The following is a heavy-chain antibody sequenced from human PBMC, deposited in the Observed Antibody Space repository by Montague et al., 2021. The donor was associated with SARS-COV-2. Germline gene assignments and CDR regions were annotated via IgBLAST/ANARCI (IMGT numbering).Heavy chain of an antibody. V-gene: IGHV4-31*03. Sequence: TLSLTCTVSGGSISSGGYYWSWIRQHPGKGLEWIGYIYYSGSTYYNPSLKSRVTISVDTSKNQFSLKLSSVTAADTAVYYCARESGSPTYYFYYGVDVWGQGTTVTVSS. CDR3: ARESGSPTYYFYYGVDV. D-gene: IGHD1-26*01. J-gene: IGHJ6*02. CDR2: IYYSGST. CDR1: GGSISSGGYY.